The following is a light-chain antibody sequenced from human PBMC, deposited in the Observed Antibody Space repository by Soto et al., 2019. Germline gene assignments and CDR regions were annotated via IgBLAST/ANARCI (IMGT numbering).Light chain of an antibody. CDR2: AAS. CDR1: QGISSR. Sequence: DIQMTQSPSSVSASVGDRVTITCRASQGISSRLAWYQQNPGKAPKLLIYAASILQSGVPSRISGSGSGTDFTLTLSLLQPEYVATFYCQQVNSFPPPFGGGTKVQIK. V-gene: IGKV1-12*01. CDR3: QQVNSFPPP. J-gene: IGKJ4*01.